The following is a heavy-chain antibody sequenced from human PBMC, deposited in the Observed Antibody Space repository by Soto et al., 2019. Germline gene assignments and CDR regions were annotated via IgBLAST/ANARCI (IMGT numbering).Heavy chain of an antibody. CDR1: GYTFTSYG. J-gene: IGHJ6*02. CDR2: ISAYNGNT. D-gene: IGHD6-13*01. CDR3: ARSKVYSSSWYVDYYYGMDV. V-gene: IGHV1-18*04. Sequence: GASVKVSCKASGYTFTSYGISWVRQAPGQGLEWMGWISAYNGNTNYAQKLQGRVTMTTDTSTSTAYMELRSLRSDDTAVYYCARSKVYSSSWYVDYYYGMDVWGQGTTVTVS.